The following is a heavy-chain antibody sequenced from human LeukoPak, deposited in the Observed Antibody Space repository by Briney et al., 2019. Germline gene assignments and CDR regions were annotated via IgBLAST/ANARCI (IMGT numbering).Heavy chain of an antibody. V-gene: IGHV3-48*03. CDR1: GFTFSSYE. CDR2: ISSSGSTI. CDR3: ARGDVAAAGTGIINYYYGMDV. Sequence: GGSLRLSCAASGFTFSSYEMNWVRQAPGKGLEWVSYISSSGSTIYYADSVKGRFTISRDNAKKSLYLQMNSLGAEDTAVYYCARGDVAAAGTGIINYYYGMDVWGKGTAVSVSS. J-gene: IGHJ6*04. D-gene: IGHD6-13*01.